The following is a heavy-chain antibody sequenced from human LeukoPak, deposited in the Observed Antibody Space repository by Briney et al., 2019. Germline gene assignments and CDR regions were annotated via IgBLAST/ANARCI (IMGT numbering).Heavy chain of an antibody. Sequence: GASVKVSCKASGYAFTSYYMHWVRQAPGQGLEWMGIINPSGGSTSYAQKFQGRVTMTRDTSTSTVYMELSGLRSEDTAVYYCARSDSSLAFDYWGQGTLVTVSS. CDR2: INPSGGST. CDR3: ARSDSSLAFDY. J-gene: IGHJ4*02. V-gene: IGHV1-46*01. D-gene: IGHD2-15*01. CDR1: GYAFTSYY.